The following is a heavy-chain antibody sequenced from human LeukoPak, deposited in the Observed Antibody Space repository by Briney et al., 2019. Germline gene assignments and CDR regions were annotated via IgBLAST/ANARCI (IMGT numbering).Heavy chain of an antibody. CDR2: IKSKSDGGTI. J-gene: IGHJ4*02. D-gene: IGHD2-15*01. Sequence: GGSLRLSCVGSGFTFSDAWMSWVRQAPGKGLEWVGRIKSKSDGGTIDYAAPVKGGFTISRDDSRNTLYLQMNSLKTEDTAVYYCTTRRQDGWWGQGTLVTVS. CDR3: TTRRQDGW. CDR1: GFTFSDAW. V-gene: IGHV3-15*01.